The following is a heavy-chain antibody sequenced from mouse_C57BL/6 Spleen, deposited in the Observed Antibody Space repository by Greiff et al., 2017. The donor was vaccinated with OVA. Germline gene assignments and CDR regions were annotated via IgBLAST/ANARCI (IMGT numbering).Heavy chain of an antibody. V-gene: IGHV5-16*01. CDR3: ARDTVVANFDV. CDR1: GFTFSDYY. Sequence: EVMLVESEGGLVQPGSSMKLSCTAPGFTFSDYYMAWVRQVPEKGLEWVANINYDGSSTYYLDSLKSRFIISRDNAKNILYLQMSSLKSEDTATYYCARDTVVANFDVWGTGTTVTVSS. D-gene: IGHD1-1*01. CDR2: INYDGSST. J-gene: IGHJ1*03.